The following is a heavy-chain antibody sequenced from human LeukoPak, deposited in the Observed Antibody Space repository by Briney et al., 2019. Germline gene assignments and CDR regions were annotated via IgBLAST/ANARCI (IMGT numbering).Heavy chain of an antibody. D-gene: IGHD3-16*01. CDR3: ARGVVGEPKPFDY. V-gene: IGHV3-69-1*02. J-gene: IGHJ4*02. CDR2: ISSSSTYI. CDR1: GFTFSDYY. Sequence: GGSLRLSCAASGFTFSDYYMNWVRQAPGKGLEWVSSISSSSTYIYYADSVKGRFTISRDDAKNSLYLQMNSLRADDTAVYYCARGVVGEPKPFDYWGQGTLVTVSS.